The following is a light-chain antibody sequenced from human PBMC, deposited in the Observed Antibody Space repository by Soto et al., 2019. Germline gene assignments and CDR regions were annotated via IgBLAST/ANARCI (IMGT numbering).Light chain of an antibody. CDR1: QSISSY. Sequence: DIQMTQSPCSLSASVGDRVTITCRASQSISSYLNWYQQKPGKAPKLLIYAASSLQSGVPSRFSDSGSGTDFTLTISSLRPEDFATYYCQQSYSTPRTFGQGTKVEIK. CDR3: QQSYSTPRT. CDR2: AAS. V-gene: IGKV1-39*01. J-gene: IGKJ1*01.